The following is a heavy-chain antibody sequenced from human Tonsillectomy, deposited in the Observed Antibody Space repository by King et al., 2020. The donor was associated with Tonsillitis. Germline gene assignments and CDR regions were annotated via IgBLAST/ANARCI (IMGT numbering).Heavy chain of an antibody. Sequence: QLVQSGSELKKPGASVKVSCKASGYTFTHYXMNWVRQAPGQGLEWMGWINTNAGNTGNPTYAQGFTGRFVLSLDTSASTAYLQISNLKAEDTAVYYCVXDXWGXXYWGXXPLVTV. D-gene: IGHD7-27*01. CDR3: VXDXWGXXY. CDR1: GYTFTHYX. J-gene: IGHJ4*02. CDR2: INTNAGNTGNP. V-gene: IGHV7-4-1*02.